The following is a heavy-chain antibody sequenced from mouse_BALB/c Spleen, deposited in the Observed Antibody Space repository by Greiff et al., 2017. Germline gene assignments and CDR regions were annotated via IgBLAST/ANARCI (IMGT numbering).Heavy chain of an antibody. Sequence: VHVKQSGAELVRPGALVKLSCKASGFNIKDYYMHWVKQRPEQGLEWIGWIDPENGNTIYDPKFQGKASITADTSSNTAYLQLSSLTSEDTAVYYCARYGGNYDYWGQGTTLTVSS. D-gene: IGHD2-1*01. CDR2: IDPENGNT. CDR3: ARYGGNYDY. CDR1: GFNIKDYY. V-gene: IGHV14-1*02. J-gene: IGHJ2*01.